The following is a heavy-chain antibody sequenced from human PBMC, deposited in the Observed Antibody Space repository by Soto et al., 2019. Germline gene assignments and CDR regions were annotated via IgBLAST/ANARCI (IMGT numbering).Heavy chain of an antibody. CDR2: IKSKTDGATT. V-gene: IGHV3-15*07. J-gene: IGHJ4*02. Sequence: RDSSGVAEGNCAHGWVNRVRKEKEKGQEWIGRIKSKTDGATTEYAATVKGRFTISRDDSTNTLYLQMNSLKTEDTVLYYCLGDRSGYYPFDYWAQGAPVTVSS. CDR3: LGDRSGYYPFDY. CDR1: EGNCAHGW. D-gene: IGHD3-22*01.